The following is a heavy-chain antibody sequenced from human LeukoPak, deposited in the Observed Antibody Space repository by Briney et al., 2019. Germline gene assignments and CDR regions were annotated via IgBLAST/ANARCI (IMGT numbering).Heavy chain of an antibody. D-gene: IGHD4-23*01. CDR1: GGSISSSSYN. V-gene: IGHV4-39*01. CDR3: ARGRQRHYGGKPNWFDP. J-gene: IGHJ5*02. CDR2: IYYSGST. Sequence: NPSETLSLTCTVSGGSISSSSYNWGWIRQPPGKGLEWIGSIYYSGSTYYNPSLKSRVTISVDTSKNQFSLKLSSVTAADTAVYYCARGRQRHYGGKPNWFDPWGQGTLVTVSS.